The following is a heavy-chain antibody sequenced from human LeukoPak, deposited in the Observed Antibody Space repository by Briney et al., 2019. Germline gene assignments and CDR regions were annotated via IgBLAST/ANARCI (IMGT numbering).Heavy chain of an antibody. D-gene: IGHD5-24*01. V-gene: IGHV3-74*01. CDR1: GFTFSSFG. CDR2: INSDGGRT. J-gene: IGHJ4*01. CDR3: ARGRNGFFDY. Sequence: GGSLRLSCAASGFTFSSFGMNWVRQAPGKGLVWLSQINSDGGRTRYADSVKGRLTISRDNAKNTVYLQMNSLRAEDTAMYYCARGRNGFFDYWGHGTLVTVSS.